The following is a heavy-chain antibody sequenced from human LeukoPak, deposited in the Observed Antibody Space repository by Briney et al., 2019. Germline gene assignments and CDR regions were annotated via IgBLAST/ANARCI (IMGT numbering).Heavy chain of an antibody. J-gene: IGHJ4*02. D-gene: IGHD3-10*01. Sequence: SETLSLTCTVSGGSVRSGSYYWSWIRQPPGKGLEWIGYIYYSGSTNYNPSLKSRVTISVDTSKNQFSLKLSSVTAADTAVYYCARVPVKLLWFGELSSWGQGTLVTVSS. V-gene: IGHV4-61*01. CDR2: IYYSGST. CDR3: ARVPVKLLWFGELSS. CDR1: GGSVRSGSYY.